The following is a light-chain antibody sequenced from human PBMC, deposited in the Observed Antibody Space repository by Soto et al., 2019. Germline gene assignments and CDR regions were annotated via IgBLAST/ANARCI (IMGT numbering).Light chain of an antibody. Sequence: QSALTQPASVSGSPGQSITISCTGSSSDVGSYNLVSWYQQHPGKAPKLMIYVGDKRPSGVSNRFSGSKSGNTASLTISGLQAEDEADYYCCSYAGSSTFVVFGGGTQLTVL. CDR1: SSDVGSYNL. V-gene: IGLV2-23*01. J-gene: IGLJ2*01. CDR3: CSYAGSSTFVV. CDR2: VGD.